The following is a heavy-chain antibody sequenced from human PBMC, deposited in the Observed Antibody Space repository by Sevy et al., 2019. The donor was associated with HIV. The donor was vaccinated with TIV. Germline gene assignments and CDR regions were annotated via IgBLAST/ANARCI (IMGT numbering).Heavy chain of an antibody. V-gene: IGHV3-23*01. CDR1: EFTFSSYA. CDR2: ISGSGRFT. Sequence: GGSLRLSCSASEFTFSSYAMSWVRQAPGKGLEWVSSISGSGRFTYYADFVEGRFIISRDNSKNTLSVQMNSLRAEDTAVYYCAKGFCSGATCPRDYYFDGMDIWGQGTTVTVSS. CDR3: AKGFCSGATCPRDYYFDGMDI. J-gene: IGHJ6*01. D-gene: IGHD2-15*01.